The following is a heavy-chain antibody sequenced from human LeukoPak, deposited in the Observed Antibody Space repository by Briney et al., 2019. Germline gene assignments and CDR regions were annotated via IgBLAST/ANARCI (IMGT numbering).Heavy chain of an antibody. CDR2: INHSGST. CDR1: GGSFSGYY. V-gene: IGHV4-34*01. Sequence: SETLSLTCAVYGGSFSGYYWSWIRQPPGKGLEWIGEINHSGSTNYNPSLKSRVTISVDTSKNQFSLKLNSVTAADTALYYCAREEYFDGSGYYFRYFDSWGQGILVTVSS. J-gene: IGHJ4*02. D-gene: IGHD3-22*01. CDR3: AREEYFDGSGYYFRYFDS.